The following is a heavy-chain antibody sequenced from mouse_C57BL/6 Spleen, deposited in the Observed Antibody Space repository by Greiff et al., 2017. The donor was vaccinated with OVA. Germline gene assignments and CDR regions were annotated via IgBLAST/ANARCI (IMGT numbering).Heavy chain of an antibody. D-gene: IGHD2-5*01. CDR3: ARRGVYYSNYYAMDY. Sequence: VQLQQSGPELVKPGASVKISCKASGYTFTDYYMNWVKQSHGKSLEWIGDINPNNGGTSYNQKFKGKATLTVDKSSSTAYMELRSLTSEDSAVYYCARRGVYYSNYYAMDYWGQGTSVTVSS. CDR2: INPNNGGT. J-gene: IGHJ4*01. CDR1: GYTFTDYY. V-gene: IGHV1-26*01.